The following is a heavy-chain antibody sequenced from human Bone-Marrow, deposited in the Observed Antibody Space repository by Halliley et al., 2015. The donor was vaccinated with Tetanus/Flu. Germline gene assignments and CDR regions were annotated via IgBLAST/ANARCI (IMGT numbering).Heavy chain of an antibody. CDR1: GDSISSYY. Sequence: LRLSCTVSGDSISSYYWSWIRQPPGKGLEWIGYIYYSGSTNYNPSLKSRVTISVDTSKNQFSLKLSSVTAADTAVYYCARVSCSSNTCYYEMDVWGQGTTVTVSS. CDR2: IYYSGST. D-gene: IGHD2-2*01. CDR3: ARVSCSSNTCYYEMDV. J-gene: IGHJ6*02. V-gene: IGHV4-59*01.